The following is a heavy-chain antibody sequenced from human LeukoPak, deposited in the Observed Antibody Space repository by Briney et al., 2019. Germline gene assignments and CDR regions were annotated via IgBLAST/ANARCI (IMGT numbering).Heavy chain of an antibody. CDR3: ARDGYDILTGYKLDY. CDR2: ISAYNGNA. CDR1: RHTFTGYY. D-gene: IGHD3-9*01. V-gene: IGHV1-18*04. J-gene: IGHJ4*02. Sequence: ASVKVSCKASRHTFTGYYIQWVRQAPGQGPEWMGWISAYNGNAKYAQNVQDRLTMTIDTSTSTVYMELRSLRSDDTAVYYCARDGYDILTGYKLDYWGQGTLVTVSS.